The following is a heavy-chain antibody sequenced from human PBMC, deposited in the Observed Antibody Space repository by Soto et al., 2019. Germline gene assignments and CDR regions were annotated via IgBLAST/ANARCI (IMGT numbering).Heavy chain of an antibody. CDR2: ISAYTGNT. CDR3: ARLGYCMSTSCLFYCYYGMDV. V-gene: IGHV1-18*01. J-gene: IGHJ6*02. Sequence: QVQLVQSGAEVKKPGASVKVSCQASGYTFTSYGISWVRQAPGQGLEWMGWISAYTGNTNYAQKLQGRVTMTTDTATSTAYMELRRLRSDDPAVYYCARLGYCMSTSCLFYCYYGMDVWGQGTTVTVSS. D-gene: IGHD2-2*01. CDR1: GYTFTSYG.